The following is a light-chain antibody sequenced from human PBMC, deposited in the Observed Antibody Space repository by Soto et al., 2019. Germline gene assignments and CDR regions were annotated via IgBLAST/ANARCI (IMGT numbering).Light chain of an antibody. V-gene: IGKV3-15*01. CDR1: QSVSSH. CDR3: QQYNNWPRT. J-gene: IGKJ1*01. Sequence: EIMMTQSPATLSVSPGEGATLSCRASQSVSSHIAWYQQKPGQAPRLLIYAASIRATGIPARFSGSGSGTEFTLTISSLQSEDFAVYYCQQYNNWPRTFGQGTKVGYQT. CDR2: AAS.